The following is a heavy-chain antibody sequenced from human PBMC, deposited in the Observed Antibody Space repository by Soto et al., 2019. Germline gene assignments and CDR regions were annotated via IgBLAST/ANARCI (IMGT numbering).Heavy chain of an antibody. J-gene: IGHJ6*02. Sequence: SETLALTCTVSGGSISRSSYYWGWIRQPPGKGLEWIGSIYYSGSTYYNPSLKSRVTISVDTSKNHFSLKLSSVTAADTAVYYCASQDSYFYGMDVWGQGPTVTVSS. CDR3: ASQDSYFYGMDV. V-gene: IGHV4-39*02. CDR2: IYYSGST. CDR1: GGSISRSSYY.